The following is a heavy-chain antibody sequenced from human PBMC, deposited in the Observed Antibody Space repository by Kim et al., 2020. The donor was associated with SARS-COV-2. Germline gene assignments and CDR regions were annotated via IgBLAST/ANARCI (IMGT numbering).Heavy chain of an antibody. J-gene: IGHJ6*01. CDR2: INAGTGYT. CDR3: AREKRVTHHGYYYGMDV. Sequence: ASVKVSCKASGYTFTNYAMHWVRQAPGQGLEWMGWINAGTGYTKYSQEFQGRVTITRDTSASTVYMELSSLRSEDTAVYYCAREKRVTHHGYYYGMDVWG. V-gene: IGHV1-3*01. CDR1: GYTFTNYA. D-gene: IGHD2-21*02.